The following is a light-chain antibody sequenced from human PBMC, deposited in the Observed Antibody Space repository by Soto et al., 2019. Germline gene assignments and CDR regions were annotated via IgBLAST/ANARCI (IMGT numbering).Light chain of an antibody. Sequence: EIVLTQSPAPLSLSPGERATLSCRASQNVRDYLAWYQQKPGQPPRLLIYDESTRATGIPARFSGSGSGTDFTLTISSLEPEDFAVYYCQQRCNWPPITFGQGTRLEIK. J-gene: IGKJ5*01. CDR2: DES. V-gene: IGKV3-11*01. CDR3: QQRCNWPPIT. CDR1: QNVRDY.